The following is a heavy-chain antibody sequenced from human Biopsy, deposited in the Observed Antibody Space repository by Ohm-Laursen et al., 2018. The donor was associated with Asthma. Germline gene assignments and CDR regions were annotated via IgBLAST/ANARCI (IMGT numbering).Heavy chain of an antibody. D-gene: IGHD1-26*01. CDR1: GFPFTAYY. CDR2: ISLNTGDA. CDR3: ARAPYSDAIDS. Sequence: ASVKASCKTSGFPFTAYYIHCVRHAPGQGLESMGWISLNTGDANLAQKFRGWVTMTRDTSISTAYLVLSGLKSHDTAVYYCARAPYSDAIDSWGQGTLVAVSS. J-gene: IGHJ4*02. V-gene: IGHV1-2*04.